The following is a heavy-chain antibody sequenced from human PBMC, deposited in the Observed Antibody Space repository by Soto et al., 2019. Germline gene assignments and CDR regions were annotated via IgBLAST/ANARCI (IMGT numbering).Heavy chain of an antibody. Sequence: EVQLVESGGGLVQPGGSLRLSCAASGFTFSNFWMSWVRQAPGKGLEWVAAIKEDGSEKNYVASVRGRFTISRDNAKNSLYLQMNSRRADDTAVYYCARDVIWGQGSLVSVSS. J-gene: IGHJ4*02. CDR2: IKEDGSEK. CDR3: ARDVI. V-gene: IGHV3-7*05. CDR1: GFTFSNFW.